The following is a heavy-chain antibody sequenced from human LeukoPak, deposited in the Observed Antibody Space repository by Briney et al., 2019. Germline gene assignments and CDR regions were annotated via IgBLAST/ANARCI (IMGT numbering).Heavy chain of an antibody. CDR1: GYTFTKYW. J-gene: IGHJ3*02. CDR2: TFPGDSDI. V-gene: IGHV5-51*01. D-gene: IGHD6-6*01. Sequence: GESLKISCKGSGYTFTKYWIGWVRQKAGKGLEWMGITFPGDSDIRYSPSFQGQVTISADKSISTAYLHWSSLKASDTAMYYCASPIAAVASDAFDIWGQGTMVTVSS. CDR3: ASPIAAVASDAFDI.